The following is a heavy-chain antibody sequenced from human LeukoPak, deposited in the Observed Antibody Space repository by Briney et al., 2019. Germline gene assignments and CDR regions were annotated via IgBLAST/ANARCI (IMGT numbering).Heavy chain of an antibody. CDR1: GGSFSGYY. CDR2: INHSGST. J-gene: IGHJ6*02. CDR3: ARGSRAAAAYYYYYGMDV. Sequence: PSETLSLTCAVYGGSFSGYYWSWIRQPPGKGLEGIGEINHSGSTNYNPSLKSRVTISVDTSKNQFSLKLSSVTAADTAVYYCARGSRAAAAYYYYYGMDVWGQGTTVTVSS. V-gene: IGHV4-34*01. D-gene: IGHD6-13*01.